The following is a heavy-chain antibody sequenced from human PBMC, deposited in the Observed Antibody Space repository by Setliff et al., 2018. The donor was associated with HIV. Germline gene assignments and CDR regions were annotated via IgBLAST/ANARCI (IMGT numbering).Heavy chain of an antibody. CDR1: GGTFTNSA. D-gene: IGHD4-17*01. CDR2: IVPILGIA. Sequence: SVKVSCKASGGTFTNSAIGWVRQAPGQGLEWMGAIVPILGIANSAQKFQGRVTITADESTSTAYMELSSLRSDDTAVYYCARGQYGDELFDYWGQGTLVTVSS. J-gene: IGHJ4*02. CDR3: ARGQYGDELFDY. V-gene: IGHV1-69*10.